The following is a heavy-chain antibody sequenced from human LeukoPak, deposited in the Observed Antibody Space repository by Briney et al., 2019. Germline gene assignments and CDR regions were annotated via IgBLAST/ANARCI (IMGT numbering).Heavy chain of an antibody. CDR2: IYYSGST. CDR3: ARLSVAGTGV. CDR1: GFTFDDYA. V-gene: IGHV4-59*08. Sequence: LRLSCAASGFTFDDYAMHWVRQAPGKGLEWIGYIYYSGSTNYNPSLKSRVTISVDTSKNQFSLKLSSVTAADTAVYYCARLSVAGTGVWGQGTLVTVSS. J-gene: IGHJ4*02. D-gene: IGHD6-19*01.